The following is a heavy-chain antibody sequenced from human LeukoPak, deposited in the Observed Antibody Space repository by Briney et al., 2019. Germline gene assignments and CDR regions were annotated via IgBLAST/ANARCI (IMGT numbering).Heavy chain of an antibody. J-gene: IGHJ4*02. CDR2: IYTSGST. D-gene: IGHD3-10*01. CDR1: GGSISSYY. Sequence: SETLSLTCTVSGGSISSYYWSWIRQPAGKGLEWIGRIYTSGSTNYNPSPKSRVTMSVDTSKNQFSLKLSSVTAADTAVYYCARDALPYYYGSGSYYIFWGQGTLVTVSS. CDR3: ARDALPYYYGSGSYYIF. V-gene: IGHV4-4*07.